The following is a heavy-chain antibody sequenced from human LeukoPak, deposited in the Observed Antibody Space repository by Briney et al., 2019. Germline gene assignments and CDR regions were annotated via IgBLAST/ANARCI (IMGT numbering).Heavy chain of an antibody. CDR3: ARGPEAVAGPFDY. D-gene: IGHD6-19*01. V-gene: IGHV1-3*01. CDR2: INACNGNT. CDR1: GYTFTSYA. J-gene: IGHJ4*02. Sequence: ASVKVSCKASGYTFTSYAMHWVRQAPGQRLEWMGWINACNGNTKYSLKFQGRVTITRDTSASTAYMELSSLRSEDTAVYYCARGPEAVAGPFDYWGQGTLVTVSS.